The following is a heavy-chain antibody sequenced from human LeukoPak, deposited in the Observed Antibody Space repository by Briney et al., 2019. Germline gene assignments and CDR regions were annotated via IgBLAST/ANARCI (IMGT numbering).Heavy chain of an antibody. J-gene: IGHJ4*02. D-gene: IGHD3-10*01. CDR3: ARDLYASGSASFDY. CDR2: VSYDGSSK. CDR1: GFTFSSYA. V-gene: IGHV3-30-3*01. Sequence: GGSLRLSCAASGFTFSSYAMHWVRQAPGKGLEWVAAVSYDGSSKYYADSVKGRFTISRDNSKNTLYLQMNSLRAEDTAVYFCARDLYASGSASFDYWGQGTLVTVSS.